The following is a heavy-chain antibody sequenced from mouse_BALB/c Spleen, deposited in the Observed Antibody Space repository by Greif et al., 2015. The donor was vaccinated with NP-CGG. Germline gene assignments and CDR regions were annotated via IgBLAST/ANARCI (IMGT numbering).Heavy chain of an antibody. CDR3: ARERSMITYYFDY. CDR1: GFSLTSYG. Sequence: QVQLQQSGPGLVAPSQSLSITCTVSGFSLTSYGVHWVRQPPGKGLEWLGVIWAGGSTNYNSALMSRLSISRDNSKSQVFLKMNRLQTDDTAMYYCARERSMITYYFDYWGQGTTLTVSS. V-gene: IGHV2-9*02. CDR2: IWAGGST. J-gene: IGHJ2*01. D-gene: IGHD2-4*01.